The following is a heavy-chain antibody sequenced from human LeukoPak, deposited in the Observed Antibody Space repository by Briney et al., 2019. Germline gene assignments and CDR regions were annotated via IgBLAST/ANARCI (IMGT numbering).Heavy chain of an antibody. CDR2: ISSSSSYI. CDR3: ARDLSSARVIADAFDI. J-gene: IGHJ3*02. V-gene: IGHV3-21*01. D-gene: IGHD2/OR15-2a*01. CDR1: GFTFSSYS. Sequence: GGSLRLPCAASGFTFSSYSMNWVRQAPGKGLEWVSSISSSSSYIYYADSVKGRFTISRDNAKNSLYLQMNSLRAEDTAVYYCARDLSSARVIADAFDIWGQGTMVTVSS.